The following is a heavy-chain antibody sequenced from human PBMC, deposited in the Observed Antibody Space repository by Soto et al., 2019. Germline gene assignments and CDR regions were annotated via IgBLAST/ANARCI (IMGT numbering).Heavy chain of an antibody. J-gene: IGHJ6*02. CDR2: IYHSGST. Sequence: QVQLQESGPGLVKPSGTLSLTCAVSGGSISSSNWWSWVRQPPGKGLQWIGEIYHSGSTNYNPSHKSRVTISVDESKTQFPRKMSSVTAADTAVYYCARVSGSYYDGIDVWGQGATVTVSS. CDR1: GGSISSSNW. V-gene: IGHV4-4*02. CDR3: ARVSGSYYDGIDV. D-gene: IGHD1-26*01.